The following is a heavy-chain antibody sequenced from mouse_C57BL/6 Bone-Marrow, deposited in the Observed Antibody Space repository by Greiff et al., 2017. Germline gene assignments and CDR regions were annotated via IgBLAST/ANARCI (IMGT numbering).Heavy chain of an antibody. J-gene: IGHJ2*01. CDR2: ISSGGDYI. D-gene: IGHD2-4*01. CDR1: GFTFSSYA. V-gene: IGHV5-9-1*02. CDR3: TRGAYDYDGPYFDY. Sequence: EVMLVESGEGLVKPGGSLKLSCAASGFTFSSYAMSWVRQTPEKRLEWVAYISSGGDYIYYADTVKGRFTISRDNARNTLYLQMSSLKSEDTAMYYCTRGAYDYDGPYFDYWGQGTTLTVSS.